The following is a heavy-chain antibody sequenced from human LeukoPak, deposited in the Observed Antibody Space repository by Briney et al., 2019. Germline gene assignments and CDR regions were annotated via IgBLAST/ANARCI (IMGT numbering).Heavy chain of an antibody. D-gene: IGHD3-10*01. CDR3: ARRPYYGPPTWYFDL. V-gene: IGHV4-34*01. Sequence: PSETLSLTCAVYGGSFSGYYWSWIRQPPGKGLEWIGEVNHSGSTNYNPSLKSRVTISVDTSKNQFSLKLSSVTAADTAVYYCARRPYYGPPTWYFDLWGRGTLVTVSS. CDR1: GGSFSGYY. J-gene: IGHJ2*01. CDR2: VNHSGST.